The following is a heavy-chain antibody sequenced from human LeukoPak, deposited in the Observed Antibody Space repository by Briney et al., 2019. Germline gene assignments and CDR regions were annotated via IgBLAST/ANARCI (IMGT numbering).Heavy chain of an antibody. Sequence: GGSLRLSCAASGLPLSTFIIHWVRQAPGKGLEWVAAISNDGIGKFYADSVKGRFTISRDNSKNTLHLQVDSLRLEDTAVYHCAREFHSSGYAGTFDCWGPGTLVTVSS. CDR3: AREFHSSGYAGTFDC. D-gene: IGHD3-22*01. CDR1: GLPLSTFI. J-gene: IGHJ4*02. V-gene: IGHV3-30*04. CDR2: ISNDGIGK.